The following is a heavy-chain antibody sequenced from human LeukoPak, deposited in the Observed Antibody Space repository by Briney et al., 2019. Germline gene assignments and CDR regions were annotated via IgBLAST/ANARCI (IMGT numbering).Heavy chain of an antibody. J-gene: IGHJ4*02. Sequence: GGSLRLSCAASGFSVSRNYMTWVRQAPGEGLEWVSLIYSGGSTSYADSAKGRFTISRDNSKNTLYLQMNSLRAEDTAVYYCARRTDHQTGGDYWGQGTLVTVSS. D-gene: IGHD1-1*01. V-gene: IGHV3-66*01. CDR3: ARRTDHQTGGDY. CDR2: IYSGGST. CDR1: GFSVSRNY.